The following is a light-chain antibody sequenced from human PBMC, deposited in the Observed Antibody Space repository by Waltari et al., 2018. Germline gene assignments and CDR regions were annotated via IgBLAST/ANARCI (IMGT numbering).Light chain of an antibody. J-gene: IGKJ5*01. Sequence: DIQMTQSPSTLSASVGDRVTITCRASQSISYWLAWYQQKPGKVPKVLIYKASSLESGVPSRFSGSGSGTEFTLTISSLQPDDFATYYCQQANSFPFTFGQGTRLEI. CDR2: KAS. CDR3: QQANSFPFT. CDR1: QSISYW. V-gene: IGKV1-5*03.